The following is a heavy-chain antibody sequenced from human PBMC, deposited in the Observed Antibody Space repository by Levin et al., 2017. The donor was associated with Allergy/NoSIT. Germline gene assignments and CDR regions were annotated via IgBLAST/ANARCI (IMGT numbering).Heavy chain of an antibody. D-gene: IGHD3-10*01. CDR1: GVSISSGSYY. CDR2: IPHSGSA. Sequence: SETLSLTCTVSGVSISSGSYYWTWIRQLPGKGLEWIGFIPHSGSASYNPSLRSRLTLSLDTSKNQFSLKLASVTVADTAVYYCARDECAWFGECYGPDVWGQGTTVIVSS. CDR3: ARDECAWFGECYGPDV. J-gene: IGHJ6*02. V-gene: IGHV4-31*03.